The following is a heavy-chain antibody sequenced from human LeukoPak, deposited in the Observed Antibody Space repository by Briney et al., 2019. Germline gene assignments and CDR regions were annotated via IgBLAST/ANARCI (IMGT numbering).Heavy chain of an antibody. D-gene: IGHD3-22*01. V-gene: IGHV3-23*01. CDR2: ISGSGGST. CDR3: TTDSPDYYDSSGYAFHDAFDI. Sequence: GGSLRLSCAASGFTFSSYAMSWVRQAPGKGLEWVSAISGSGGSTYYAAPVKGRFTISRDDSKNTLYLQMNSLKTEDTAVYYCTTDSPDYYDSSGYAFHDAFDIWGQGTMVTVSS. CDR1: GFTFSSYA. J-gene: IGHJ3*02.